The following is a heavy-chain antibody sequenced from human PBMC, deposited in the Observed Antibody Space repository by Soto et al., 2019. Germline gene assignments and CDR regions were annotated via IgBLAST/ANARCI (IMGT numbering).Heavy chain of an antibody. V-gene: IGHV3-53*02. CDR2: IDGGGYT. J-gene: IGHJ5*02. CDR3: ARGGGSAYVTPPISNWFDP. D-gene: IGHD3-22*01. CDR1: GFIVSRNY. Sequence: EVQLVETGGGLIQPGGSLRLSCAASGFIVSRNYMYWVRQAPGKGLEWVSVIDGGGYTYYADSVKGRFTISRDNSKNTLHRQMNSLRAEDSAVYYCARGGGSAYVTPPISNWFDPWGQGTLVTVSS.